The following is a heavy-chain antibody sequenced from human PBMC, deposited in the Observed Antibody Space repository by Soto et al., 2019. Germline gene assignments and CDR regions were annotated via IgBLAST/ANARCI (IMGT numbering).Heavy chain of an antibody. CDR3: AAPGEVVLADRYYFDY. V-gene: IGHV1-69*01. Sequence: QVQLVQSGAEVKKPVSSVKVSCKASGGTFSSYAISWVRQAPGQGLEWMGGIIPIFGTANYAQKFQGRVTMTADESTSTAYMELSSLRSEDTAVYYCAAPGEVVLADRYYFDYWGQGTLVTVSS. D-gene: IGHD2-21*01. CDR1: GGTFSSYA. J-gene: IGHJ4*02. CDR2: IIPIFGTA.